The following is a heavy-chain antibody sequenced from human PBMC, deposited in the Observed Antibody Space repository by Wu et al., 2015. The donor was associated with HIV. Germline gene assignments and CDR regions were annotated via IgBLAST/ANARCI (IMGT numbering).Heavy chain of an antibody. V-gene: IGHV1-2*02. CDR3: VSSAGTSYYFDY. J-gene: IGHJ4*02. Sequence: QVQLVQSETEMKKPGASLKVSCKASGYTFTGYYMHWVRQAPGQGLEWMGWINPNSGGSGGTNYAQKFQGRVTMTRDTSISTAYMELSRLRSADTAVYYCVSSAGTSYYFDYWGQGTLVTVSS. CDR1: GYTFTGYY. D-gene: IGHD2-2*01. CDR2: INPNSGGSGGT.